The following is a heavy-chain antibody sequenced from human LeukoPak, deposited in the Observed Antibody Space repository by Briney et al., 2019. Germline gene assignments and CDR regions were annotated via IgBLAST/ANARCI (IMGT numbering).Heavy chain of an antibody. V-gene: IGHV3-7*01. CDR2: IKQDGSEE. CDR3: ARRGLRSQSGKPYYGSDV. CDR1: EFTFSNYW. J-gene: IGHJ6*02. D-gene: IGHD3-10*01. Sequence: GGSLRLSCAASEFTFSNYWMSWVRQAPGKGPDWVANIKQDGSEEQYVESVKGRFTISRDNAKNSLYLQMNSLRAEDTAVYYCARRGLRSQSGKPYYGSDVWGQGTTVTVSS.